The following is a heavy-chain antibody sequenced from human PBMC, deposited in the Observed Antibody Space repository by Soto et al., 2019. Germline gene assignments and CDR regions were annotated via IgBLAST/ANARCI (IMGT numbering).Heavy chain of an antibody. Sequence: SETLSLTCTVSGGSISSYYLSWIRQPPGKGLEWIGYIYYSGSTNYNPSLKSRVTISVDTSKNQFSLKLSSVTAADTAVYYCARLEPYYYGSAGRGWFDPWGQGTLVTVSS. D-gene: IGHD3-10*01. CDR3: ARLEPYYYGSAGRGWFDP. CDR1: GGSISSYY. V-gene: IGHV4-59*08. CDR2: IYYSGST. J-gene: IGHJ5*02.